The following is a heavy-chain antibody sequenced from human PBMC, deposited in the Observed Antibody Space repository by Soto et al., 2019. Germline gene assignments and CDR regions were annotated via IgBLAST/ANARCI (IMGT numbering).Heavy chain of an antibody. D-gene: IGHD6-6*01. CDR2: IWYDGSNK. V-gene: IGHV3-33*01. CDR3: ARSALMGYSSSASLDY. J-gene: IGHJ4*02. CDR1: GFTFSSYG. Sequence: PGGSLRLSCAASGFTFSSYGMHWVRQAPGKGLEWVAVIWYDGSNKYYADSVKGRFTISRDNSKNTLYLQMNSLRAEDTAVYYCARSALMGYSSSASLDYWGQGTLVTVSS.